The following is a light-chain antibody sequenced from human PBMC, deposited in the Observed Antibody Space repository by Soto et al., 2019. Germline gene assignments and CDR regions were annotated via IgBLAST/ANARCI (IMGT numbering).Light chain of an antibody. CDR1: QSINDN. J-gene: IGKJ3*01. V-gene: IGKV3-15*01. CDR3: MQALQTPFT. CDR2: RAS. Sequence: EIVMTQSPATLSLFPGERATLSCRASQSINDNLAWYQQKPGQAPRLFVFRASSRATGIPARFSGSGSGTDFTLIISRVEAEDVGVYYCMQALQTPFTFGPGTKVDIK.